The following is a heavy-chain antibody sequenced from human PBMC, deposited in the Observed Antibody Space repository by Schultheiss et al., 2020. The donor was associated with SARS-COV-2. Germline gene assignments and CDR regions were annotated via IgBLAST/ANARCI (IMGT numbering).Heavy chain of an antibody. J-gene: IGHJ5*02. V-gene: IGHV4-39*07. CDR1: GGSISSSSYY. CDR3: ARGHIAAAGRGGWFDP. Sequence: GSLRLSCTVSGGSISSSSYYWGWIRQPPGKGLEWIGSIYYSGSTYYNPSLKSRVTISVDKSKNQFSLKLSSVTAADTAVYYCARGHIAAAGRGGWFDPWGQGTLVTVSS. D-gene: IGHD6-13*01. CDR2: IYYSGST.